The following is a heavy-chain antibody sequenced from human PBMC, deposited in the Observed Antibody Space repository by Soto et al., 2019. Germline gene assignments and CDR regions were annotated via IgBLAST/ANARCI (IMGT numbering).Heavy chain of an antibody. V-gene: IGHV1-3*01. CDR2: INAGNGNT. Sequence: GASVKVSCKASGYTFTTYGIHWLRQAPGQRLEWMGWINAGNGNTAYSQRFQGRVTITRDTSASTAYMELSSLRSEDTAVFYCAVGPASGEFDYWGQGTLVTVSS. CDR1: GYTFTTYG. J-gene: IGHJ4*02. D-gene: IGHD3-3*01. CDR3: AVGPASGEFDY.